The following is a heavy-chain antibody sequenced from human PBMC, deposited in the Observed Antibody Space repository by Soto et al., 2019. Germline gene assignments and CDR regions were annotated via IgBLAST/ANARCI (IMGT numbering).Heavy chain of an antibody. D-gene: IGHD3-10*02. CDR3: AGEGGGVCGELLLIH. CDR2: IWYDGSNK. CDR1: GFTFSSYG. V-gene: IGHV3-33*01. Sequence: QVQLVESGGGVVQPGRSLRLSCAASGFTFSSYGMHWVRQAPGKGLEWVAVIWYDGSNKYYADSVKGRFTISRDNSKNTLYPQMNSVRAEDTVVYYCAGEGGGVCGELLLIHWGQGTLVTVSS. J-gene: IGHJ4*02.